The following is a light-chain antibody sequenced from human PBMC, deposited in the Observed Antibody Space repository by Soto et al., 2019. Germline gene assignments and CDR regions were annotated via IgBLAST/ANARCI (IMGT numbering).Light chain of an antibody. CDR1: QSISSW. V-gene: IGKV1-5*03. J-gene: IGKJ1*01. CDR2: KAS. Sequence: DIQMTQTASTLSASVGGRVTITCRASQSISSWLAWYQQKPGKAPKLLIYKASSLESGVPSRFSGSGSGTEFTLTISSLPPDDFATYYCQQYNSYWTFGQGTKVEIK. CDR3: QQYNSYWT.